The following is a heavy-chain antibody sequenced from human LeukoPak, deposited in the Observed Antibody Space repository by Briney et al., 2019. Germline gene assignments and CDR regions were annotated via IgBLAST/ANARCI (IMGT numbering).Heavy chain of an antibody. CDR3: ARGIVVVPAAILRDTYYYYYYMDV. D-gene: IGHD2-2*02. V-gene: IGHV4-59*11. CDR1: GGSIGSHY. CDR2: IYYSGST. Sequence: SETLSLTCTVSGGSIGSHYWSWIRQPPGKGLEWIGYIYYSGSTNYNPSLKSRVTISVDTSKNQFSLKLSSVTAADTAVYYCARGIVVVPAAILRDTYYYYYYMDVWGKGTTVTVSS. J-gene: IGHJ6*03.